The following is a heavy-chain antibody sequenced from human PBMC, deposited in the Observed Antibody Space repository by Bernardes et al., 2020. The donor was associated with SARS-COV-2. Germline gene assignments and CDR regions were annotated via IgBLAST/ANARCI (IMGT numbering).Heavy chain of an antibody. J-gene: IGHJ5*02. Sequence: GGSLRLSCAASGFTFSSYAMSWVRQAPGQGLEWVSAISASGAGTYYTDSVKGRFTISRDNAKNMLFLQMSGLRAEDTAMYYCARDLGYCTNGVCSPWGQGTLVTVSS. CDR3: ARDLGYCTNGVCSP. V-gene: IGHV3-23*01. D-gene: IGHD2-8*01. CDR1: GFTFSSYA. CDR2: ISASGAGT.